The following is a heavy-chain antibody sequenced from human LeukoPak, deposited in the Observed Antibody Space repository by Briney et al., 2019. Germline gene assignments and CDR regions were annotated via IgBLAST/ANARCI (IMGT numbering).Heavy chain of an antibody. D-gene: IGHD4-17*01. CDR3: TRGDYGLYYYGMDV. V-gene: IGHV3-15*01. J-gene: IGHJ6*02. Sequence: SWIRQHPGKGLEWVGRIKSKTDGGTTDYAAPVKGRFTISRDDSKNTLYLQMNSLKTEDTAVYYCTRGDYGLYYYGMDVWGQGTTVTVSS. CDR2: IKSKTDGGTT.